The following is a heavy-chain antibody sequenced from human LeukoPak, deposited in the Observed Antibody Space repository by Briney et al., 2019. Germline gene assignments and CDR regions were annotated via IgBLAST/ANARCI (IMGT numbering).Heavy chain of an antibody. CDR2: IYYSGST. CDR3: ARDMGYGDYYGDAFDI. J-gene: IGHJ3*02. CDR1: GGSINTYF. Sequence: SETLSLTCTVSGGSINTYFWSWIRQPPGKGLEWIGYIYYSGSTNYNPSLKSRVTISVDTSKNQFSLKLSSVTAADTAVYYCARDMGYGDYYGDAFDIWGQGTMVTVSS. D-gene: IGHD4-17*01. V-gene: IGHV4-59*01.